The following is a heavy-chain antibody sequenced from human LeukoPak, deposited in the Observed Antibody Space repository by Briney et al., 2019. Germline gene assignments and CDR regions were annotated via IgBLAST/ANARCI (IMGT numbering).Heavy chain of an antibody. CDR1: GFTFSRYW. Sequence: PGGSLRLSSTASGFTFSRYWMTWVRQAPGKGLEWVANIKEDASAKYYVDSVKGRFTISKDNAKNSLYLQMNSLRAEDMAVYYCARDAGTGFDYWGQGILVIVSS. V-gene: IGHV3-7*01. CDR3: ARDAGTGFDY. D-gene: IGHD3/OR15-3a*01. CDR2: IKEDASAK. J-gene: IGHJ4*02.